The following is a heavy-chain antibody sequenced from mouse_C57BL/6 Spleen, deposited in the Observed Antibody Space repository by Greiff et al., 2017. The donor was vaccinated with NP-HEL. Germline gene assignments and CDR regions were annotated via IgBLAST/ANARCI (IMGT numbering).Heavy chain of an antibody. J-gene: IGHJ2*01. CDR1: GYTFTDYY. Sequence: VQLQQSGPELVKPGASVKISCKASGYTFTDYYMNWVKQSHGKSLEWIGDINPNNGGTSYNQKFKGKATLTVDKSSSTAYMELRSLTSEDSAVYYCAGGLGVYWGQGTTLTVSS. CDR2: INPNNGGT. V-gene: IGHV1-26*01. CDR3: AGGLGVY. D-gene: IGHD4-1*01.